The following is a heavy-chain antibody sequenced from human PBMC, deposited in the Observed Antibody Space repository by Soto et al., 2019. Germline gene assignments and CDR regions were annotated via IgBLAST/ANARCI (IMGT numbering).Heavy chain of an antibody. J-gene: IGHJ6*02. V-gene: IGHV1-69*01. D-gene: IGHD3-22*01. CDR1: GDTFSSYA. Sequence: QVQLVQSGAEVKKPGSSVKVSCKASGDTFSSYAISWVRQAPGQGLEWMGGIISIFGTANYAQKFQGRVTITADESTSTAYMELSSLSSEDTAVYYCARDGSGYRSRASPMDVWGQGTTVTVSS. CDR2: IISIFGTA. CDR3: ARDGSGYRSRASPMDV.